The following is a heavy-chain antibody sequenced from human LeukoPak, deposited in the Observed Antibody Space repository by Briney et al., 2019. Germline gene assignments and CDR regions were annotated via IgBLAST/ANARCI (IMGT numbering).Heavy chain of an antibody. Sequence: PGGSLRLSCAASGFTFSSYAMSWVRQPPGKGLEWVPVVSSSGGITHYADSVKGRFTISRDNAKNSLYLQMNSLRAEDTAVYYCARDLLVATILSGFDPWGQGTLVTVSS. V-gene: IGHV3-23*01. J-gene: IGHJ5*02. D-gene: IGHD5-12*01. CDR1: GFTFSSYA. CDR3: ARDLLVATILSGFDP. CDR2: VSSSGGIT.